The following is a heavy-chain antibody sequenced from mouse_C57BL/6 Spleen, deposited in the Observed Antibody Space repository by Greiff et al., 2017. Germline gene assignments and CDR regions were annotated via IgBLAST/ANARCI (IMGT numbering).Heavy chain of an antibody. J-gene: IGHJ2*01. CDR2: IDPSDSYT. CDR1: GYTFTSYW. V-gene: IGHV1-59*01. D-gene: IGHD2-2*01. Sequence: QVQLQQPGAELVRPGTSVKLSCKASGYTFTSYWMHWVKLRPGQGLEWIGVIDPSDSYTNYNQQFKGKDTLTVDTSSSTAYMQLSSLTSEDSAVYYCARPYGYYCDYWGQGTTLTVSS. CDR3: ARPYGYYCDY.